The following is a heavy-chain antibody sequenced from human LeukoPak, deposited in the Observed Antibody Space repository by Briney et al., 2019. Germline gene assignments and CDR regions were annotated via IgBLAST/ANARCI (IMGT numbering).Heavy chain of an antibody. CDR3: ARGPDGSGSYYYDY. CDR1: GFSLRTSGMC. D-gene: IGHD3-10*01. Sequence: GSGPTLVNPTQTLTLTCTFSGFSLRTSGMCVSWIRQPPGKALEWLSRIDWDDDKYYSTSLKTRLTISKDTSKNQVVLTMTNMDPVDTATYYCARGPDGSGSYYYDYWGQGTLVTVSS. CDR2: IDWDDDK. J-gene: IGHJ4*02. V-gene: IGHV2-70*11.